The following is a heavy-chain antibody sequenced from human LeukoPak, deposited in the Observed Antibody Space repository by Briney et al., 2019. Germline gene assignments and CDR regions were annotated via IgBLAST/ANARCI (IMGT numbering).Heavy chain of an antibody. V-gene: IGHV4-61*02. CDR1: GGSISSSSYY. D-gene: IGHD6-19*01. CDR2: IYTSGST. CDR3: ARGQWLVPGTFVYFDY. Sequence: SQTLSLTCTVSGGSISSSSYYWSWIRQPAGKGLEWIGRIYTSGSTNYNPSLKSRVTMSVDTSKNQFSLKLSSVTAADTAVYYCARGQWLVPGTFVYFDYWGQGTLVTVSS. J-gene: IGHJ4*02.